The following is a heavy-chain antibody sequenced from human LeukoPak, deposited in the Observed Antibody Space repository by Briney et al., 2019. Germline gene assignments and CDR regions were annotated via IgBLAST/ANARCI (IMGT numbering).Heavy chain of an antibody. CDR2: IYYSGSTDYSGST. D-gene: IGHD4-17*01. Sequence: SETLSLTCXXSXGSISSHFWSWIRQPPGKGLEWIAYIYYSGSTDYSGSTDYNPSLKSRVTISVDTSKKQFSLKLSSVTAGDTAVYYCARQTMTTADAFDIWGQGTMVTVSS. CDR1: XGSISSHF. V-gene: IGHV4-59*08. CDR3: ARQTMTTADAFDI. J-gene: IGHJ3*02.